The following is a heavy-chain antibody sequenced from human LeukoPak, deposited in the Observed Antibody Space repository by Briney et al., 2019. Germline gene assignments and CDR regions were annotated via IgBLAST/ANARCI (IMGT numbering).Heavy chain of an antibody. CDR2: IHYSGST. CDR1: GGSISSGGYY. J-gene: IGHJ6*03. CDR3: ARASVTYYYYYYMDV. Sequence: SETLSLTCTVSGGSISSGGYYWTWIRQPPGKGLEWIGYIHYSGSTNYNPSLKSRVTISVDTSKNQFSLKLSSVTAADTAVYYCARASVTYYYYYYMDVWGKGTTVTVSS. V-gene: IGHV4-61*08. D-gene: IGHD4-11*01.